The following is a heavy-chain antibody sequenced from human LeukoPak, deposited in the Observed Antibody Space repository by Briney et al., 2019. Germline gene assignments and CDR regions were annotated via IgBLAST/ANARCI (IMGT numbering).Heavy chain of an antibody. CDR3: AREAYSSSHRGNVYYYYYMDV. V-gene: IGHV1-46*01. D-gene: IGHD6-6*01. J-gene: IGHJ6*03. CDR2: INPSGGST. Sequence: GASVKVSCKASGYTFTSYYMHWVRQAPGQGLEWMGIINPSGGSTSYAQKFQGRVTMTRDMSTSTVYMELSSLRSEDTAVYYCAREAYSSSHRGNVYYYYYMDVWSKGTTVTVSS. CDR1: GYTFTSYY.